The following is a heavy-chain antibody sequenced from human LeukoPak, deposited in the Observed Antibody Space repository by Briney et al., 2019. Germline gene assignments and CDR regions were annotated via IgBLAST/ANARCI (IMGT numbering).Heavy chain of an antibody. D-gene: IGHD2-2*01. J-gene: IGHJ4*02. CDR2: IYYTGPT. CDR3: AGFSWGCSTASCYLTN. CDR1: GGSLSGHY. V-gene: IGHV4-59*11. Sequence: SETLSLTCTVGGGSLSGHYWGWIRQPPGKGLELVGHIYYTGPTFYNPSLNSRVTITLDTSRNQFSLRLTSVIAADTAVYYCAGFSWGCSTASCYLTNWGQGALVTVSS.